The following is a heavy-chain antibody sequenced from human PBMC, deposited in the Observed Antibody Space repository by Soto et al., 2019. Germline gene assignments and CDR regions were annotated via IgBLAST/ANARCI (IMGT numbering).Heavy chain of an antibody. CDR3: ARQSMVRGVIITYYFDY. Sequence: SETLSLTCTVSGGSISSSSYYWGWIRQPPGKGLEWIGSIYYSGSTYYNPSLKSRVTISVDTSKNQFSLKLSSVTAADTAVYYCARQSMVRGVIITYYFDYWGQGTLVTVSS. D-gene: IGHD3-10*01. J-gene: IGHJ4*02. V-gene: IGHV4-39*01. CDR2: IYYSGST. CDR1: GGSISSSSYY.